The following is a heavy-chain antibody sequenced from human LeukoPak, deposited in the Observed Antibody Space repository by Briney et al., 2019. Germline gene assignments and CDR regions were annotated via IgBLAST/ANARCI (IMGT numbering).Heavy chain of an antibody. D-gene: IGHD3-22*01. CDR1: GYTFTSYG. CDR2: ISAYNGNT. V-gene: IGHV1-18*01. Sequence: ASVKVSCKASGYTFTSYGISWVRQAPGQGREWMGWISAYNGNTNYAQKLQGRVTMTRDTSISTAYMELSRLRSDDTAVYYCARGGRYYDTEFDYWGQGTLVTVSS. CDR3: ARGGRYYDTEFDY. J-gene: IGHJ4*02.